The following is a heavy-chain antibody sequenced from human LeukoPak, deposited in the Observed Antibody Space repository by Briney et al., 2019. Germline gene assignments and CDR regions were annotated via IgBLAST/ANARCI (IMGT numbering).Heavy chain of an antibody. CDR1: GFTFSSYW. CDR3: ARKTPFYYYMDV. V-gene: IGHV3-74*01. CDR2: INTGGSST. J-gene: IGHJ6*03. Sequence: PGGSLRLSCAASGFTFSSYWMHWVRQAPGKGLVWVSRINTGGSSTNYADSVKGRFTISRDNAKNTLYLQRNSLRAEGTAVYYCARKTPFYYYMDVWGKGTTVTVSS.